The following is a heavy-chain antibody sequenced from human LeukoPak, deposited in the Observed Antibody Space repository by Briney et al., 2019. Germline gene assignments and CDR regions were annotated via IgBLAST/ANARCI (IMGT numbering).Heavy chain of an antibody. CDR2: IYTSGST. Sequence: SETLSLTCTVSGGSISSYYWSWIRQPAGKGLEWIGRIYTSGSTNYNPSLKSRVTMSVDTSKNQFSLKLSSVTVADTAVYYCARESGSGYYRKGYFDYWGQETLVTVSS. V-gene: IGHV4-4*07. J-gene: IGHJ4*02. CDR1: GGSISSYY. CDR3: ARESGSGYYRKGYFDY. D-gene: IGHD3-3*01.